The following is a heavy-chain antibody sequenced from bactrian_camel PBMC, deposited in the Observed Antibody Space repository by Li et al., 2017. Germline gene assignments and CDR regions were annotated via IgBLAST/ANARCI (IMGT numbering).Heavy chain of an antibody. CDR2: IYTGGGST. CDR1: GFTFSSYY. V-gene: IGHV3-2*01. D-gene: IGHD4*01. Sequence: HVQLVESGGGLVQPGGSLRLSCTASGFTFSSYYMSWVRQAPGKGLEWVSSIYTGGGSTYYADSVKGRFTISKDNAKNTLYLQMNSLKPEDTAVYYCAAEEGDYHGMDYWGKGTQVTVS. J-gene: IGHJ7*01.